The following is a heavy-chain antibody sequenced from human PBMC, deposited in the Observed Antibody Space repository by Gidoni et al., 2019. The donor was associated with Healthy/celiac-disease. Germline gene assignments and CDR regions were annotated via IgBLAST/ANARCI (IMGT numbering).Heavy chain of an antibody. D-gene: IGHD5-18*01. V-gene: IGHV4-34*01. Sequence: QVQLQQWGAGLFKPSETLSLTCAVYGGSFSGYYWSWIRQPPGKGLEWIGEINHSGSTNYNPSLKSRVTISIDTSKNQFSRKLSSVTAADTAVYYCARGSKRWLQPKENAFDIWGQGTMVTVSS. CDR1: GGSFSGYY. CDR2: INHSGST. CDR3: ARGSKRWLQPKENAFDI. J-gene: IGHJ3*02.